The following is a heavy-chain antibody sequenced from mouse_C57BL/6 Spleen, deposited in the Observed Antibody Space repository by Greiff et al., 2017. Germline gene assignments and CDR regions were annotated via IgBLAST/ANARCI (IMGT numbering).Heavy chain of an antibody. Sequence: QVQLQQSGAELVRPGTSVKVSCKASGYAFTNYLIEWVKQRPGQGLEWIGVINPGSGGTNYNEKFKGKATLTADKSSSTAYMQLSSLTSEDSAVYFCARGPYEDYFDYWGQGTTRTVSS. D-gene: IGHD2-12*01. V-gene: IGHV1-54*01. J-gene: IGHJ2*01. CDR2: INPGSGGT. CDR3: ARGPYEDYFDY. CDR1: GYAFTNYL.